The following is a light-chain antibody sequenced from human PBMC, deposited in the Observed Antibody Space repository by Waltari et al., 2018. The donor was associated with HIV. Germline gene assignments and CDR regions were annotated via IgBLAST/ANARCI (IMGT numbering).Light chain of an antibody. CDR3: CAYAGSYTL. V-gene: IGLV2-11*01. CDR1: SSGFGGYNY. Sequence: QSALTQPRPVSGSPGQSVTISCTGTSSGFGGYNYVSWYQQHPNKAPKLMIYDVTKRPSGVPDRFSGSKSGNTAYLTISGLQADDEADYYCCAYAGSYTLFGGGTKVTVL. J-gene: IGLJ3*02. CDR2: DVT.